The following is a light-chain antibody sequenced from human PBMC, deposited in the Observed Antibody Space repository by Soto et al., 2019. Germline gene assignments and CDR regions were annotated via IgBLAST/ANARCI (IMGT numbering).Light chain of an antibody. Sequence: EIVLTQSPGTLSLSPGERATLSCRASQSVSSYLAWYQQKPGQAPRLLIYDASNRATGIPARFSGSGSGTDFTFTISSLKPEEFAVYFCQQRGNWPSWTFGQGTKVEIK. CDR3: QQRGNWPSWT. J-gene: IGKJ1*01. CDR1: QSVSSY. V-gene: IGKV3-11*01. CDR2: DAS.